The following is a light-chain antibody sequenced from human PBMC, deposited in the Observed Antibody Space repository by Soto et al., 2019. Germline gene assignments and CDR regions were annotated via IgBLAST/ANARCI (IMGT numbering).Light chain of an antibody. Sequence: EIVLTQSPATLSLSPGERATLSCRASETVYTYLAWYQQKPGQAPRLLISDTSNRAIGIPDRFSGSGSGTDFTLTISGLEPEDFAVYYCQHRNGWPATFGPGTRLEIK. CDR2: DTS. J-gene: IGKJ1*01. CDR1: ETVYTY. CDR3: QHRNGWPAT. V-gene: IGKV3-11*01.